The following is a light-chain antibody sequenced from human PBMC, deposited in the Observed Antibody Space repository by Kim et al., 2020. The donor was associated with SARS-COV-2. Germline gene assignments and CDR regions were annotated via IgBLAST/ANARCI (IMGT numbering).Light chain of an antibody. CDR1: QSGSSSY. CDR3: QQYGSSSYS. Sequence: WYPGERATLTCRASQSGSSSYLAWYQQKPGQAPRLLIYGASSRATGIPDRFSGSGSGTEFTLTISRLEPEDFAVYYCQQYGSSSYSFGQGTKLEI. J-gene: IGKJ2*03. V-gene: IGKV3-20*01. CDR2: GAS.